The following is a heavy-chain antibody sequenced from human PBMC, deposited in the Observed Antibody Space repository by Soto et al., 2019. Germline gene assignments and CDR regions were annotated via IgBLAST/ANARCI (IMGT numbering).Heavy chain of an antibody. V-gene: IGHV4-30-2*01. CDR2: IYHSGST. CDR1: GGSISSGGYS. Sequence: TSETLSLTCAVSGGSISSGGYSWSWIRQPPGKGLEWIGYIYHSGSTYYNPSLKSRVTISVDRSKNQFSLKLSSVTAADTAVYYCARDRGRLGLAVWGQGTTVTVSS. J-gene: IGHJ6*02. D-gene: IGHD3-16*01. CDR3: ARDRGRLGLAV.